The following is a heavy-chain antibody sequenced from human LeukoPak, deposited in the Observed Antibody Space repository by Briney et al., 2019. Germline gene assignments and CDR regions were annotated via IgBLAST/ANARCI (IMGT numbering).Heavy chain of an antibody. D-gene: IGHD2-15*01. J-gene: IGHJ5*02. CDR3: VRGGESTWS. V-gene: IGHV3-74*01. CDR2: INNDGSGT. Sequence: GGSLRLSCAASGFTFSSYWMHWVRQAPGKGPVWVSRINNDGSGTTYADSVKGRFTISRDDAKNTLYLQMNSLIAEDTAVYYCVRGGESTWSWGQGTLVTVSS. CDR1: GFTFSSYW.